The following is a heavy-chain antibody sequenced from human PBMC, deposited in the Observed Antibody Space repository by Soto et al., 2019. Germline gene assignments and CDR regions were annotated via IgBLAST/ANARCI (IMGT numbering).Heavy chain of an antibody. CDR3: AHVYWAASGTRYYFDY. CDR1: GFSFSTSAVG. CDR2: IYWDDDK. V-gene: IGHV2-5*02. D-gene: IGHD6-13*01. Sequence: SGPTRVNPTQTLTLTCTFSGFSFSTSAVGVGWIRQPPGKALEWLALIYWDDDKRYSPSLKSRLTITKDTSRNQVVVTMTNMDPVDTATYYCAHVYWAASGTRYYFDYWGQGTLVTVSS. J-gene: IGHJ4*02.